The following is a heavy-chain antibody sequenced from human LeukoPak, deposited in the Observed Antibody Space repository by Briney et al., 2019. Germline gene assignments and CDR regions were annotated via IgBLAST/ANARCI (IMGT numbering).Heavy chain of an antibody. CDR2: IFYTGST. Sequence: PSETLSLTCTVSGVSISGNYWSWIRQPPGKGLEWIGYIFYTGSTEYNPSLQSRITILLDTSKNQFSLKLSSVNAADTAVYYCARVVSLGYSDYWGQGTLVTVSS. CDR3: ARVVSLGYSDY. CDR1: GVSISGNY. D-gene: IGHD6-6*01. V-gene: IGHV4-59*01. J-gene: IGHJ4*02.